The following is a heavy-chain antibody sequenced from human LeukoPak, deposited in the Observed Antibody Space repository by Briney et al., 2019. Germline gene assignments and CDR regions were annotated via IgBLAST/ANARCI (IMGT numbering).Heavy chain of an antibody. D-gene: IGHD5-24*01. CDR1: GFTFSNYW. V-gene: IGHV3-43D*03. J-gene: IGHJ4*02. Sequence: GGSLRLSCAASGFTFSNYWMTWVRQAPGKGLEWVSLISWDGGSTYYADSVKGRFTISRDNSKNSLYLQMNSLRAEDTALYYCAKGGRDGYNTRGYFDYWGQGTLVTVSS. CDR3: AKGGRDGYNTRGYFDY. CDR2: ISWDGGST.